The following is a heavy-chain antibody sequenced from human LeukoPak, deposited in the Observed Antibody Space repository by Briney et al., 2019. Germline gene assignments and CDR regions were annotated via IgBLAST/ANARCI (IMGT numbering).Heavy chain of an antibody. CDR2: IYPGDSDT. CDR3: ARNRFAGSGSYEGFDY. CDR1: GYSFTSYW. J-gene: IGHJ4*02. V-gene: IGHV5-51*01. D-gene: IGHD1-26*01. Sequence: GESLKISCKGSGYSFTSYWIGWVRQMPGKGLEWMGIIYPGDSDTRYSPSFQGQVTISADKSISTAYLQWSSLKASDTAMCYCARNRFAGSGSYEGFDYWGQGTLVTVSS.